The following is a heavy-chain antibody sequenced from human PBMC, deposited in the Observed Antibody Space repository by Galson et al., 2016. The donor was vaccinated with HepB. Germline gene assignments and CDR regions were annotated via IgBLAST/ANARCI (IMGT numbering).Heavy chain of an antibody. CDR1: GFSLSTTGVG. Sequence: PALVKPTQTLTLTCTVSGFSLSTTGVGVGWVRQPPGKALEYLAHIFWDDDNRYSPSLRTRLTISKDTSKDQVVLTIPDMGPVDTATYYCAHSDAQGVQGVHFDDWGQGIRVTVSS. CDR3: AHSDAQGVQGVHFDD. V-gene: IGHV2-5*02. J-gene: IGHJ4*02. D-gene: IGHD3-10*01. CDR2: IFWDDDN.